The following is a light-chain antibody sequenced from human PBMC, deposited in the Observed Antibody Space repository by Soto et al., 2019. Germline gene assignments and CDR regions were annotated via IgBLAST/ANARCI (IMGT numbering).Light chain of an antibody. CDR1: QSVRSN. CDR3: QQYNNWPFT. CDR2: GAS. J-gene: IGKJ5*01. Sequence: EIVMTQSPATLSVSPGERSTLSCRASQSVRSNLAWYKKKTGQDTRILIYGASTRDTGIPDRVSGSGSGTEFTLTISSLQSEDFAVYYCQQYNNWPFTFGQGTRLEI. V-gene: IGKV3D-15*01.